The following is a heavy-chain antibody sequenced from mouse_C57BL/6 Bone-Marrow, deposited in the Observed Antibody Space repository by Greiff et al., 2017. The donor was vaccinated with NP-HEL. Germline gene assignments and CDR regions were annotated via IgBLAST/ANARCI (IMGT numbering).Heavy chain of an antibody. CDR3: ARRGIYYYGSSYVCAWFAY. J-gene: IGHJ3*01. Sequence: QVQLQQPGAELVKPGASVKLSCKASGYTFTSYWMHWVKQRPGRGLEWIGRIDPNSGGTKYNEKFKSKATLTVDKPSSTAYMQRSSLTSEDSAVYYCARRGIYYYGSSYVCAWFAYWGQGTLVTVSA. V-gene: IGHV1-72*01. CDR2: IDPNSGGT. CDR1: GYTFTSYW. D-gene: IGHD1-1*01.